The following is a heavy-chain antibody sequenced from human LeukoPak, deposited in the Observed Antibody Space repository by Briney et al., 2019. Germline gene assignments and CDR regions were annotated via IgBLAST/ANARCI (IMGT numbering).Heavy chain of an antibody. CDR2: IIPIFGTA. CDR3: ARDPSPLTVTTAPYGMDV. CDR1: GGTFSSYA. Sequence: ASVKVSCKASGGTFSSYAISWVRQAPGQGLEWMGGIIPIFGTANYAQKFQGRVTITADESTSTAYMELSSLRPEDTAVYYCARDPSPLTVTTAPYGMDVWGQGTTVTVSS. D-gene: IGHD4-11*01. J-gene: IGHJ6*02. V-gene: IGHV1-69*13.